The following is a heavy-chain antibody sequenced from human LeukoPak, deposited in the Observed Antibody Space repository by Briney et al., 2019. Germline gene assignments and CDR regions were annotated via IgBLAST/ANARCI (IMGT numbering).Heavy chain of an antibody. CDR3: AREGHSSSYYMDV. CDR1: GYSISSGYY. J-gene: IGHJ6*03. V-gene: IGHV4-61*01. D-gene: IGHD6-6*01. CDR2: IYYSGST. Sequence: SETLSLTCAVSGYSISSGYYWGWIRQPPGKGLEWIGYIYYSGSTNYNPSLKSRVTISVDMSKNQFSLKLSSVTAADTAVYYCAREGHSSSYYMDVWGKGTTVTVSS.